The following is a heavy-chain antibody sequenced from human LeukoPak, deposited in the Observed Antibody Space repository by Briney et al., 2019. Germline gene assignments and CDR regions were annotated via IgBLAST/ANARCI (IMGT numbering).Heavy chain of an antibody. J-gene: IGHJ4*02. CDR3: AKVLDYDSSGYYLDY. CDR2: ISGSGGST. CDR1: GFTYSSYA. V-gene: IGHV3-23*01. D-gene: IGHD3-22*01. Sequence: PGGSLRLSCAASGFTYSSYAMSWVRQAPGKGLEWVSAISGSGGSTYYADSVKGRFTISRDNSKNTLYLQTNSLRAEDTAVYYCAKVLDYDSSGYYLDYWGQGTLVTVSS.